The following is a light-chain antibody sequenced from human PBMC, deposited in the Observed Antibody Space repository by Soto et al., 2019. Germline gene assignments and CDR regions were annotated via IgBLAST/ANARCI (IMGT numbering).Light chain of an antibody. CDR1: SSDVGVYNL. V-gene: IGLV2-23*01. Sequence: QSALTQPASVSGSPGQSITISCTGTSSDVGVYNLVSWYQQHPDKAPKLMIYEGSQRPSVVSARFSGSKSGNSATLTISALLAEEEADYYCSSYAGSSIVFFGGGTKLTVL. J-gene: IGLJ2*01. CDR2: EGS. CDR3: SSYAGSSIVF.